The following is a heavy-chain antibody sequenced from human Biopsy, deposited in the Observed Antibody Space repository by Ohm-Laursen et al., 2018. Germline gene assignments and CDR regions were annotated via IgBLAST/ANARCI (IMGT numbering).Heavy chain of an antibody. J-gene: IGHJ4*02. CDR1: GGPSTNYA. CDR2: IVPILGHL. V-gene: IGHV1-69*04. Sequence: SVKVSCKASGGPSTNYAFSWVRQAPGQGLEWVGRIVPILGHLNYAQRFQGRVSITADKSTSYVYMELSRLTSGDTAVYYCAADADGYYTEFDYWGQGSLVTVSS. CDR3: AADADGYYTEFDY. D-gene: IGHD3-3*01.